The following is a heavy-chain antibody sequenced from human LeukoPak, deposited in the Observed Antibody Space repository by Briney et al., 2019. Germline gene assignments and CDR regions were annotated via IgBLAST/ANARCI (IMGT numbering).Heavy chain of an antibody. D-gene: IGHD3-3*01. Sequence: GRSLRLSCAASGFTFSSYGRHWVRQAPGKGLEWVAVIWYDGSNKYYADSVKGRFTISRDNSKNTLYLQMNSLRAEDTAVYYCARDSTPYYDFWSGYYTSRASDDWFDPWGQGTLVTVSS. V-gene: IGHV3-33*01. J-gene: IGHJ5*02. CDR1: GFTFSSYG. CDR2: IWYDGSNK. CDR3: ARDSTPYYDFWSGYYTSRASDDWFDP.